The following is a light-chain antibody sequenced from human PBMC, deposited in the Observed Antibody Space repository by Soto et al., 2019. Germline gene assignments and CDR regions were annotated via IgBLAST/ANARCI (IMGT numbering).Light chain of an antibody. CDR3: QKHDGVPL. Sequence: DIQLTQSPSSLSASVGDRVTITCQASQDISNHFNWYQQKPGKAPNLLIYDSSDLETGVPSRFSGGGSGTFFSFTINSLQPEDIATDYCQKHDGVPLFGPGTKVEI. V-gene: IGKV1-33*01. CDR1: QDISNH. CDR2: DSS. J-gene: IGKJ3*01.